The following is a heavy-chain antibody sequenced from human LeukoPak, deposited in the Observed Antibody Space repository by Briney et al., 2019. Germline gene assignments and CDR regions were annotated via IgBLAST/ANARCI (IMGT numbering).Heavy chain of an antibody. D-gene: IGHD3-10*01. CDR2: INPDGSTT. CDR1: GFTFSTYA. Sequence: HTGGSLRLSCAASGFTFSTYAMHWVRQVPGKGLVWVSRINPDGSTTTYADSVRGRFTISRDNAKNTLYLQMNSLRAEDTAVYYCARVRVGAYDFEYWGQGTLVTVSS. J-gene: IGHJ4*02. V-gene: IGHV3-74*01. CDR3: ARVRVGAYDFEY.